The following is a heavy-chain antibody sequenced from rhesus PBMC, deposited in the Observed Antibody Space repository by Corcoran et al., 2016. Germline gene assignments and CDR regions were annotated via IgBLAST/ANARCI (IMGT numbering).Heavy chain of an antibody. CDR2: INGRCNNT. CDR3: ARGHYFDY. V-gene: IGHV4-169*01. Sequence: QLQLQESGPGLLKPSETLSVTCAVSGGSISSSYWSLIRQAQGMGLEWIGYINGRCNNTHYNPSLKSRVTLSVDTSKNQLSLKLSSVTAADTAVYYCARGHYFDYWGQGVLVTVSS. CDR1: GGSISSSY. J-gene: IGHJ4*01.